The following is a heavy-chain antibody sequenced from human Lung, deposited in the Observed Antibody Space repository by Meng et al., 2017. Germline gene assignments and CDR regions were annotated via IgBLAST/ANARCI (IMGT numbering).Heavy chain of an antibody. CDR3: AHVPSGSYSRDYFDY. Sequence: SGPTLVKPTQTLTLTCTFSGFSLSTSGVAVGWIRQPPGKALECLALIYWNDDKIYSPSLKSRLTLTKDTSKNQVVLTMTNMDPVDTATYYCAHVPSGSYSRDYFDYWGQGTLVTVSS. CDR1: GFSLSTSGVA. J-gene: IGHJ4*02. D-gene: IGHD1-26*01. V-gene: IGHV2-5*01. CDR2: IYWNDDK.